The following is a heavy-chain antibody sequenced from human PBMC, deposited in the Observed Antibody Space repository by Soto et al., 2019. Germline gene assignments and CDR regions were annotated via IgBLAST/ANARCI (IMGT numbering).Heavy chain of an antibody. CDR2: ISSSSSVI. CDR3: ARDLSWGSNWYYYMDV. D-gene: IGHD7-27*01. V-gene: IGHV3-48*01. J-gene: IGHJ6*03. Sequence: HPGGSLRLSCAPSGFILSDCAMNWVRQAPGKGLEWVSYISSSSSVIDYADTVKGRFTVSRDNARNSLYLQMNSLRAEDTAVYYCARDLSWGSNWYYYMDVWGKGTTVTVSS. CDR1: GFILSDCA.